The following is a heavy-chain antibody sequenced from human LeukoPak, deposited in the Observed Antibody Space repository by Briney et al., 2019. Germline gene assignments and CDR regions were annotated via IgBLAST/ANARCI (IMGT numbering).Heavy chain of an antibody. CDR1: GFTFSSYG. V-gene: IGHV3-7*01. CDR2: IEPDGSGK. J-gene: IGHJ4*02. Sequence: QPGRSLRLSCAASGFTFSSYGMHWVRQAPGKGLEWVADIEPDGSGKTYVDSVKGRFTISRDNAQQSLYLQMDTLTAEDTAVYYCVTSWVRQQRDFWGQGTLVTVSS. CDR3: VTSWVRQQRDF. D-gene: IGHD3-10*01.